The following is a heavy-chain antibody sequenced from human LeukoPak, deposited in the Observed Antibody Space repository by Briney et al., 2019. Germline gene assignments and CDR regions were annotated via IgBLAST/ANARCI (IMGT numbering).Heavy chain of an antibody. J-gene: IGHJ3*02. CDR3: ARDPTPVGAILRDAFDI. D-gene: IGHD1-26*01. CDR1: GFTFSSYS. V-gene: IGHV3-21*01. CDR2: ISSSSSYI. Sequence: GGSLRLSCAASGFTFSSYSMNWVRQAPGKGLEWVSSISSSSSYIYYADSVKGRFTISRDNAKNSLYLQMNSLRAEDTAVYYCARDPTPVGAILRDAFDIWGQGTMVTVSS.